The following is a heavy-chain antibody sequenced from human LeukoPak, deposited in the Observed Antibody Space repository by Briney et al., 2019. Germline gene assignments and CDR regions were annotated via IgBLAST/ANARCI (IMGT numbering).Heavy chain of an antibody. CDR2: IIPIFGTA. J-gene: IGHJ4*02. D-gene: IGHD3-22*01. V-gene: IGHV1-69*05. CDR3: ARGGHYYYDSSGYSSFDY. CDR1: GGTFSSYA. Sequence: SVKVSCKASGGTFSSYAISWVRQAPGQGLEWMGRIIPIFGTANYAQKFQGRVTITTDESTSTAYMELSSLRSEDTAVYYCARGGHYYYDSSGYSSFDYRGQGTLVTVSS.